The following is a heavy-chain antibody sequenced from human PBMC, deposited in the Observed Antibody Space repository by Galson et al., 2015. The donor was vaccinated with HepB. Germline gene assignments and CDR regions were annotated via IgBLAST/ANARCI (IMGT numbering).Heavy chain of an antibody. D-gene: IGHD3-10*01. CDR1: GGSISSGDYY. J-gene: IGHJ4*02. V-gene: IGHV4-30-4*01. CDR3: ARDADGSGRGY. CDR2: IYYSGST. Sequence: TLSLTCTVSGGSISSGDYYWSWIRQPPGKGLEWIGYIYYSGSTYYNPSLKSRVTLSVDTSKNQFSLKLSSVTAADTAVYYCARDADGSGRGYWGQGTLVTVSS.